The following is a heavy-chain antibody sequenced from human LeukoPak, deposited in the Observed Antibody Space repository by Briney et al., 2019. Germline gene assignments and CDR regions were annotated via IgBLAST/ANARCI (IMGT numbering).Heavy chain of an antibody. V-gene: IGHV1-69*04. CDR3: ARDEPSYDGGVNYFDY. CDR1: GGTFSSYA. J-gene: IGHJ4*02. Sequence: GASVKVSCKASGGTFSSYAISWVRQAPGQGLEWMGRIIPILGIANYAQKFQGRVTITADKSTSTAYMELSSLRSEDTAVYYCARDEPSYDGGVNYFDYWGQGTLVTVSS. CDR2: IIPILGIA. D-gene: IGHD5-12*01.